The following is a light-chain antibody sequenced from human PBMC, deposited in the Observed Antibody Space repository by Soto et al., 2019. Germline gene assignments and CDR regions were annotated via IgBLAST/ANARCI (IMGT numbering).Light chain of an antibody. V-gene: IGLV1-47*01. Sequence: QAVVTQPPSASGTPGQRVTISCSGSSSNIGSYFVYWYQQLPGTAPKLLIYRNNQRPSGVPDRFSGSKSGTSASLAISGLRSEDEADYSCAAWDDSLSGVIFGGGTKLTVL. CDR2: RNN. CDR3: AAWDDSLSGVI. J-gene: IGLJ2*01. CDR1: SSNIGSYF.